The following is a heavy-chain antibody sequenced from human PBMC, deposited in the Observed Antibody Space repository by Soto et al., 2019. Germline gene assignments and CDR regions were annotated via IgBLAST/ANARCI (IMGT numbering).Heavy chain of an antibody. Sequence: ASVKVSCKASGYTFTGYYMHWVRQAPGQGLEWMGWINPNSGGTNYAQKFQGWVTMTRDTSISTAYMELSRLRSDDTAVYYCARVAVAAQYYYYGMDVWGQGTTGTV. J-gene: IGHJ6*02. CDR1: GYTFTGYY. D-gene: IGHD6-19*01. CDR2: INPNSGGT. CDR3: ARVAVAAQYYYYGMDV. V-gene: IGHV1-2*04.